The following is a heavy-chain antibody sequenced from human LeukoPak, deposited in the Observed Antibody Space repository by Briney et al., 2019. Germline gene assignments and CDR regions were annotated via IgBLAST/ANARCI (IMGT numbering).Heavy chain of an antibody. D-gene: IGHD3-22*01. CDR2: IGGSGGTT. V-gene: IGHV3-23*01. Sequence: GGSLRLSCAASGFTFSSYAMSWVRQAPGEGLEWVSAIGGSGGTTYYADSVKGRFTISRDNSKNTVYLQMNCLRAEDTAVYYCAKRDSSGYYYFDYRGQGTLVTASS. CDR3: AKRDSSGYYYFDY. CDR1: GFTFSSYA. J-gene: IGHJ4*02.